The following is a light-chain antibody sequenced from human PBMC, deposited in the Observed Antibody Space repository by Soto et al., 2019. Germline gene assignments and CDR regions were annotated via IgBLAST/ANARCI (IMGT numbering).Light chain of an antibody. CDR2: GAS. V-gene: IGKV3-20*01. CDR1: QSIGSS. CDR3: QQYGSSPIT. J-gene: IGKJ1*01. Sequence: ESVLTQSPGTPSLSPGDRSTLSCSSSQSIGSSLAWYQQKPGQAPRLLIYGASSRATGIPDRFSGSGSGTDFTLTISRLEPEDFAVYYCQQYGSSPITFGQGTKVDIK.